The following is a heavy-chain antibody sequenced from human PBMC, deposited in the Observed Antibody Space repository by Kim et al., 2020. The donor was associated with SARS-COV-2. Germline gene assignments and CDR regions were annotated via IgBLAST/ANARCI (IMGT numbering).Heavy chain of an antibody. D-gene: IGHD1-7*01. J-gene: IGHJ6*02. CDR2: IIPIFGTA. CDR1: GGTFSSYA. V-gene: IGHV1-69*13. CDR3: ARDLWNYAGGYYYYGMDV. Sequence: SVKVSCKASGGTFSSYAISWVRQAPGQGLEWMGGIIPIFGTANYAQKFQGRVTITADESTSTAYMELSSLRSEDTAVYYCARDLWNYAGGYYYYGMDVWGQGTTVTVSS.